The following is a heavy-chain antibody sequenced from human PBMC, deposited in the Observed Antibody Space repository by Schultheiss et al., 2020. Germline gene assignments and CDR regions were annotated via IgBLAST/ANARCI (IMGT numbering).Heavy chain of an antibody. D-gene: IGHD1-26*01. CDR2: LYYSGST. CDR1: GDSVSIGSYY. Sequence: SETLSLTCTVSGDSVSIGSYYCTWIRQPPGKGLECIGYLYYSGSTNYNPSLKSRVTISRDTSKNQFSLKMSSVTAADTAVYYCARAIVGTTYLNYWGQGTLVTVSS. CDR3: ARAIVGTTYLNY. V-gene: IGHV4-61*01. J-gene: IGHJ4*02.